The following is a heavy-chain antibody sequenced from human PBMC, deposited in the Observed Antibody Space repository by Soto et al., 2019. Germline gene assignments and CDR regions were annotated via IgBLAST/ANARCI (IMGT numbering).Heavy chain of an antibody. D-gene: IGHD6-13*01. Sequence: QVQLVESGGAVVQPGRPLRLSCAASGFTFSSYPLHWFRQAPGKGLEWVALISYDGSNEYYAGSVRGRFTISRDNVENTVSLQMNSLKTEDTAIYFCARGSLRAAAVDFWGQGTLVTVSS. V-gene: IGHV3-30-3*01. CDR3: ARGSLRAAAVDF. CDR1: GFTFSSYP. CDR2: ISYDGSNE. J-gene: IGHJ4*02.